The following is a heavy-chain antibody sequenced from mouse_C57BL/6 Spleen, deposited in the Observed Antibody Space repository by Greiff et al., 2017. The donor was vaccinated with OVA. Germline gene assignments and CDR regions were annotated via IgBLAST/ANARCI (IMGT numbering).Heavy chain of an antibody. J-gene: IGHJ2*01. Sequence: EVQRVESGGGLVKPGGSLKLSCAASGFTFSSYAMSWVRQTPEKRLEWVATISDGGSYTYYPDKVKGRFTISRDNAKNNLYLQMSHLKSEDTAMYYCARGGNYFDYWGQGTTLTVSS. CDR2: ISDGGSYT. V-gene: IGHV5-4*01. CDR3: ARGGNYFDY. CDR1: GFTFSSYA.